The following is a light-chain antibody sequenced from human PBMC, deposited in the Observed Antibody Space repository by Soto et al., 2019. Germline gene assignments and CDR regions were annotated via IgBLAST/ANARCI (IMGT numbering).Light chain of an antibody. CDR3: VSFTSSTTYV. Sequence: QSALTQPASVSASPGQSITISCTGTSSDVGGSNFVSWYQQHPGKPPKLIIYDVATRASGVSNRFSGSKSGSTASLIISRLQTEDEADYYCVSFTSSTTYVFGSGTKLTVL. CDR1: SSDVGGSNF. J-gene: IGLJ1*01. V-gene: IGLV2-14*03. CDR2: DVA.